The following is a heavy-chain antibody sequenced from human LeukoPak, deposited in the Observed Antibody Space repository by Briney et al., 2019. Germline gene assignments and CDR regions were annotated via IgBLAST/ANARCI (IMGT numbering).Heavy chain of an antibody. CDR1: GFTFSSYG. CDR2: ISYDENTK. D-gene: IGHD3-22*01. Sequence: GGSLRLSCAASGFTFSSYGMHWVRQAPGKGLEWVAVISYDENTKYYVDSVKGRFTISRDNSKNTLYLQMHTLRSEDTGVYFCAKGSSGYSYYMDVWGKGTTVTVSS. CDR3: AKGSSGYSYYMDV. J-gene: IGHJ6*03. V-gene: IGHV3-30*18.